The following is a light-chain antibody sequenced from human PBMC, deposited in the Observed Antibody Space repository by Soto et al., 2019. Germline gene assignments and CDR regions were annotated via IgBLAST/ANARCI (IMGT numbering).Light chain of an antibody. J-gene: IGKJ4*01. Sequence: DVQRTQSPSSLSAFVGDRVTITCRASQGMAPYLAWFQQKPGKAPKLLIYATSTLQSGVPSRFSGSGSGTDFTLTISSLQHEDVGTYYCQKYNSAPLTFGGGTKVDIK. CDR3: QKYNSAPLT. V-gene: IGKV1-27*01. CDR1: QGMAPY. CDR2: ATS.